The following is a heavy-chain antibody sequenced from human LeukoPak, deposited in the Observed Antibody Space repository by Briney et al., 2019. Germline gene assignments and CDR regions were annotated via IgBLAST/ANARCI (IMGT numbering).Heavy chain of an antibody. Sequence: GESLKISCKGSGYSFTSYWIGWVRQMPGKGLEWMGIIYPGDSDTRYSPSFQGQVTISADKSISTAYLQWSSLKASDTAMYYCATLSIAAAEGNWFDPWGQETLVTVSS. CDR2: IYPGDSDT. J-gene: IGHJ5*02. D-gene: IGHD6-13*01. CDR1: GYSFTSYW. CDR3: ATLSIAAAEGNWFDP. V-gene: IGHV5-51*01.